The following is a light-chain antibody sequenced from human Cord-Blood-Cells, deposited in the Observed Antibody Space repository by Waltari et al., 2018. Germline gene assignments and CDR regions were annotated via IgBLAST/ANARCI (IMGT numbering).Light chain of an antibody. CDR1: QGISSY. CDR2: AAS. Sequence: AIRMTQSPSSLSASTGDRVTITCRASQGISSYLAWYQQKPGKAPKLLIYAASTLQSGVPARFSGSGCGTDFSLTISCLQSEDFATYYCLQYYSYPHTFGQETKLEIK. CDR3: LQYYSYPHT. V-gene: IGKV1-8*01. J-gene: IGKJ2*01.